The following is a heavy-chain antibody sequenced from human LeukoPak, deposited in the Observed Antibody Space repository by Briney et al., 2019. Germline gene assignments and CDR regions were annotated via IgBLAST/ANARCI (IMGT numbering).Heavy chain of an antibody. J-gene: IGHJ6*03. CDR3: ARVPYCSSISCLQYNYYYYMDV. CDR2: INPHNGNT. V-gene: IGHV1-18*01. Sequence: ASVKVSCKASSYTFNSYGISWVRQAPGQGLEWMGWINPHNGNTNYAQKLQGRVTMTTDTSTSTAYMELRSLTSDDSAVYYCARVPYCSSISCLQYNYYYYMDVWGKGTTVTVSS. D-gene: IGHD2-2*01. CDR1: SYTFNSYG.